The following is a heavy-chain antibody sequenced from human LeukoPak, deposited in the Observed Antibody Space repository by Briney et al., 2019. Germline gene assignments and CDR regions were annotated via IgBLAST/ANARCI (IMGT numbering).Heavy chain of an antibody. J-gene: IGHJ2*01. CDR3: ARGRFVLVPSLERWYFDL. Sequence: PGGSLRLSCTASGFTLRNYDMHWVRQTTEKGLEWVLGIGTEDDTFYPDSVKGRFTISRENAKNSFYLQMNSLRGGDTAVYYCARGRFVLVPSLERWYFDLWGRGTLVTVSS. V-gene: IGHV3-13*01. CDR2: IGTEDDT. CDR1: GFTLRNYD. D-gene: IGHD2-8*02.